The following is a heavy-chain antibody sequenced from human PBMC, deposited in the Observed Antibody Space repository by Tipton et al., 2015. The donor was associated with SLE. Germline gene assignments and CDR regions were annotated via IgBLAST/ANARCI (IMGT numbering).Heavy chain of an antibody. V-gene: IGHV3-30*18. D-gene: IGHD6-13*01. Sequence: SLRLSCAASGFIFRSYAMHWVRQAPGKGLEWVALISYDETNEYYSDSVKGRFTISRDNSRNTLYLQMNSLRAEDTAVYYCAKVGIAAAAWDLWGMDVWGQGTTVTVSS. CDR3: AKVGIAAAAWDLWGMDV. CDR1: GFIFRSYA. J-gene: IGHJ6*02. CDR2: ISYDETNE.